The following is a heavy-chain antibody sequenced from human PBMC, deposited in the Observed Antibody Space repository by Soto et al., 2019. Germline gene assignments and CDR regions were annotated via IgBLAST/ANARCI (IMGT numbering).Heavy chain of an antibody. D-gene: IGHD5-18*01. V-gene: IGHV4-31*03. CDR3: ARVDTAMAAFDY. CDR2: IYYSGST. Sequence: QVQLQESGPGLVKPSQTLSLTCTVSGGSISSGGYYWSWIRQHPGKGLEWIGYIYYSGSTYYNPSLQSRVTISVDTSKNQFSLKLSSVTAADTSVYYCARVDTAMAAFDYWGQGTLVTVSS. CDR1: GGSISSGGYY. J-gene: IGHJ4*02.